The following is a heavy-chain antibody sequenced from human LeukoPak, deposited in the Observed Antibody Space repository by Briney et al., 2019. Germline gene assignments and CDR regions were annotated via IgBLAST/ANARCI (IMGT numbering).Heavy chain of an antibody. CDR2: IIPIFGTA. CDR3: AAHGGITIFGVVIINYYMDV. Sequence: SVKVSCKASGGTFSSYAISWVRQAPGQGPEWMGGIIPIFGTANYAQKFQGRVTITADESTSTAYVELSSLRSEDTAVYYCAAHGGITIFGVVIINYYMDVWGKGTTVTVSS. V-gene: IGHV1-69*13. D-gene: IGHD3-3*01. CDR1: GGTFSSYA. J-gene: IGHJ6*03.